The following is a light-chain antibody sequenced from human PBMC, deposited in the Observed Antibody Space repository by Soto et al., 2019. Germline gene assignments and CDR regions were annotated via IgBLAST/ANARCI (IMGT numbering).Light chain of an antibody. J-gene: IGKJ1*01. CDR1: QSVSSK. V-gene: IGKV3-15*01. Sequence: EIAMTQSPATLSVSPGERATLSCRASQSVSSKLAWYQQKPGQAPRLLIYGASTRATGIPARFSGSGSGTEFTLTITSLQSEDFAVYYCQQYSSWTFGQGTKVDIK. CDR2: GAS. CDR3: QQYSSWT.